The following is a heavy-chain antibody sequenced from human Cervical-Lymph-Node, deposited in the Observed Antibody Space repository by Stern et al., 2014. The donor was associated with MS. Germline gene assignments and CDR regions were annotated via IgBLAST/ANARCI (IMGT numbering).Heavy chain of an antibody. CDR3: ARDGEYSSTWYIVGY. Sequence: QVQLQESGPGLVKPSQTLSLTCSVSGGSISSGSHYWSWIRQPAGKGLEWIGRIYSSGTTKYNPSLKGRVTMSLDPSKNEFPLTLSSVTAADTAVYYCARDGEYSSTWYIVGYWGQGTLVTVSS. D-gene: IGHD6-13*01. CDR1: GGSISSGSHY. J-gene: IGHJ4*02. V-gene: IGHV4-61*02. CDR2: IYSSGTT.